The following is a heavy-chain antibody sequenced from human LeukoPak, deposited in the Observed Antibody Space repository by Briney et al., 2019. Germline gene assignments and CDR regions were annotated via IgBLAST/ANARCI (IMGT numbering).Heavy chain of an antibody. CDR3: ASWRGSSWFYYGMDV. CDR1: GGSISSYY. Sequence: SETLSLTCTVSGGSISSYYWSWIRQPPGKGLEWIGYIYYSGSTNYNPSLKSRVTISVDTSKNQFSLKLSSVTAADTAVYYCASWRGSSWFYYGMDVWGQGTTVTVSS. V-gene: IGHV4-59*01. D-gene: IGHD6-13*01. J-gene: IGHJ6*02. CDR2: IYYSGST.